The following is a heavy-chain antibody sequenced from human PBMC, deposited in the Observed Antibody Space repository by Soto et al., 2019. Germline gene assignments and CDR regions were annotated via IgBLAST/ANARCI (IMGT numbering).Heavy chain of an antibody. Sequence: SETLSLTCAVSGGSISSGGYSWSWIRQPPGKGLEWIGYIYHSGSTYYNPSLKSRVTISVDRSKNQFSLKLSSVTAADTAVYYWAGEKAAPLWGYGGQEPWVPVSS. D-gene: IGHD6-6*01. CDR2: IYHSGST. CDR3: AGEKAAPLWGY. CDR1: GGSISSGGYS. J-gene: IGHJ4*02. V-gene: IGHV4-30-2*01.